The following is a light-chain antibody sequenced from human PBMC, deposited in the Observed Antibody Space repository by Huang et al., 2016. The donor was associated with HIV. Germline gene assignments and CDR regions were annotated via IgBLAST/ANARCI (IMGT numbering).Light chain of an antibody. CDR1: QSLSSQ. V-gene: IGKV3-15*01. CDR3: QQYNDWPLT. J-gene: IGKJ1*01. CDR2: GVS. Sequence: EIVMTQSPATLSVSPGERVTLSCRASQSLSSQLAWYQQKRCQAPRLLIYGVSTRATGIPARFSGSGSGTDFTLTINSLQSEDFATYYCQQYNDWPLTFGQGTEVEIK.